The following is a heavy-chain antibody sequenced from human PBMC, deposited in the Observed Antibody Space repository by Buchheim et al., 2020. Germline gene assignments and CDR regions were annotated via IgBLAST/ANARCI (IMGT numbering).Heavy chain of an antibody. CDR1: GFTFSTYS. V-gene: IGHV3-48*01. Sequence: DVHLVESGGGLVQPGGSLRLSCAASGFTFSTYSMNWVRQAPGKGLEWISYISSSSSVIYYADSVTGRFTISTDNSKNSLYLPMNSLRAEDTAVYYCASSRPPPWGQGT. J-gene: IGHJ5*02. CDR3: ASSRPPP. D-gene: IGHD6-6*01. CDR2: ISSSSSVI.